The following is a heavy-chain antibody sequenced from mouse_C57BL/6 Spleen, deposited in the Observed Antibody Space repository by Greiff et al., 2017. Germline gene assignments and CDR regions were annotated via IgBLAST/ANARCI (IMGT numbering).Heavy chain of an antibody. V-gene: IGHV1-55*01. Sequence: QVHLKQSGAELVKPGASVKMSCKASGYTFTSYWITWVKQRPGQGLEWIGDIYPGSGSTNYNEKFKSKATLTVDTSSSTAYMQLSSLTSEDSVVYYCARLYYGSSYGYFDVWGTGTTVTVSS. CDR3: ARLYYGSSYGYFDV. CDR2: IYPGSGST. D-gene: IGHD1-1*01. J-gene: IGHJ1*03. CDR1: GYTFTSYW.